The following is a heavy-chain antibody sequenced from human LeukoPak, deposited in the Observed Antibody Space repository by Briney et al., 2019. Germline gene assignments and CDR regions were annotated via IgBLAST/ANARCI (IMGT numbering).Heavy chain of an antibody. CDR2: IKRDGREK. Sequence: PGGSLRLSCAASEFTFSSYGMSWVRQAPGKGLEWVANIKRDGREKYYVDSVKGRFTISRDNAKNSLFLQMNSLRAEDTAVYYCARDIKSSGLYDHFDYWGQGTLVTVSS. CDR3: ARDIKSSGLYDHFDY. D-gene: IGHD6-19*01. J-gene: IGHJ4*02. CDR1: EFTFSSYG. V-gene: IGHV3-7*01.